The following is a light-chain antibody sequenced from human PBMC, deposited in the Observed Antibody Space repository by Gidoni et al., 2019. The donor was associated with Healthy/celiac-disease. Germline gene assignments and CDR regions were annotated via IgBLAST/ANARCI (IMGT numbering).Light chain of an antibody. CDR2: AAS. Sequence: DIQMTQSPSSLSASVGDRVTITCRASQSISSYLNWYQQKPGKAPKLLIYAASSLQSGVPSRFGGSGSGTDFTLTISNLQPEDFATCYCQQSYSALRTFGQGTKVEIK. CDR1: QSISSY. J-gene: IGKJ1*01. V-gene: IGKV1-39*01. CDR3: QQSYSALRT.